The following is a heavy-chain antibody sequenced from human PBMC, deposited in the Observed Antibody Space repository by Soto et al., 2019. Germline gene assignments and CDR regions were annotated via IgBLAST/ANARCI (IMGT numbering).Heavy chain of an antibody. V-gene: IGHV3-23*01. Sequence: VQLLESGGGLVQPGGSLRLSCAASGFTFSSYAMTWVRQAPGKGLEWVSAIGYSGGDTYFADSVKGRFTISRDNSKNTLYLQMNSLRGEDTAVYYCAKGRGTVGDSWMVDYWGRGTLVTVSS. CDR2: IGYSGGDT. D-gene: IGHD1-26*01. J-gene: IGHJ4*02. CDR1: GFTFSSYA. CDR3: AKGRGTVGDSWMVDY.